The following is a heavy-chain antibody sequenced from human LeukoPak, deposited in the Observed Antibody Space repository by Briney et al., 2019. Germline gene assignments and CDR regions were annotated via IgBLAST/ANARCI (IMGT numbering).Heavy chain of an antibody. CDR3: WKDKRPMVIGPMVRGVMIGFVY. J-gene: IGHJ4*02. CDR1: GFTFSSYA. D-gene: IGHD3-10*01. V-gene: IGHV3-23*01. CDR2: ISGSGSST. Sequence: PGGSLRLSCAASGFTFSSYAMSRVRQAPGKGLEWVSAISGSGSSTYYADSVKGRFTSSTDNTKNAMYLQRNSLRAEDTAVYYCWKDKRPMVIGPMVRGVMIGFVYWGQGTLVTVSS.